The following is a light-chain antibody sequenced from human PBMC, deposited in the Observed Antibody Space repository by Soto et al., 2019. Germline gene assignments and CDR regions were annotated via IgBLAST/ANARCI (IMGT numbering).Light chain of an antibody. CDR1: QSLLHSNGYNY. CDR3: MQALQTPRT. V-gene: IGKV2-28*01. J-gene: IGKJ2*02. CDR2: LGS. Sequence: DIVMTQSPLSLPVTPGEPASISCRSSQSLLHSNGYNYLDWYLQRPGQSPQLLIYLGSNRSSGVPDRFSGNISGPDFTLKISRVGAEDVGVYYCMQALQTPRTFGQGTKLEIK.